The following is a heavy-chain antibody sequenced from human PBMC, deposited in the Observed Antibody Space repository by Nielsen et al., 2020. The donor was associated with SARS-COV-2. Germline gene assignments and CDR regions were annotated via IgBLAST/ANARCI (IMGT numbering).Heavy chain of an antibody. CDR3: ARRITMVRGGVRQNYFDY. Sequence: GSLRLSCTVSGGSISSSSYYWGWIRQPPGKGLEWIGSIYYSGSTYYNPSLKSRVTISVDTSKNQFSLKLSFVTAADTAVYYCARRITMVRGGVRQNYFDYWGQGTLVTVSS. D-gene: IGHD3-10*01. V-gene: IGHV4-39*01. CDR2: IYYSGST. J-gene: IGHJ4*02. CDR1: GGSISSSSYY.